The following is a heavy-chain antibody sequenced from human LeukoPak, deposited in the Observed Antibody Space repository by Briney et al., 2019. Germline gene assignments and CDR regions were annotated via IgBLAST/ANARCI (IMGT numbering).Heavy chain of an antibody. V-gene: IGHV3-23*01. CDR3: AKDGLYGDYVYFDY. CDR2: ISAGGGGT. CDR1: GFTFSSYA. Sequence: GGSLRLSCAASGFTFSSYAVTWVRQSPGKGLEWVSTISAGGGGTNYADSVKGRFTISRDNSKNTLSLQMTSLRDEDTALYYCAKDGLYGDYVYFDYWGQGTLVTVSS. D-gene: IGHD4-17*01. J-gene: IGHJ4*02.